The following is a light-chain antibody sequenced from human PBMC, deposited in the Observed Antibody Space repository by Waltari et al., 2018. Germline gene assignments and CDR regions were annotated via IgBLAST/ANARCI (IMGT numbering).Light chain of an antibody. J-gene: IGKJ1*01. Sequence: EIVLTQSPGTLSLSPGERATLSCRASQSVSRTLAWYQQKPGQAPRLLIYGASTRATGIPGRCRGGGSGTDFSLTISRLEPEDFAVYYCQHYVRLPATFGQGTKVEIK. CDR3: QHYVRLPAT. V-gene: IGKV3-20*01. CDR1: QSVSRT. CDR2: GAS.